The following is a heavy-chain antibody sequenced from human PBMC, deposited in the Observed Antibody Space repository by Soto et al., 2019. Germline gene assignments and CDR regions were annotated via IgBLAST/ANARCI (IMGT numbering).Heavy chain of an antibody. Sequence: EVQLVASVGGLVQPGGTLRLSCAASGFTFTAYSMNWVRQAPGKGLAWVSYISSGSGSIYYVDSVKGRFTISRDDAKNLLYMQMNRLRDEDTAVYHCARDFWDYWGPGTMVTVAS. CDR2: ISSGSGSI. V-gene: IGHV3-48*02. CDR1: GFTFTAYS. D-gene: IGHD3-3*01. CDR3: ARDFWDY. J-gene: IGHJ4*02.